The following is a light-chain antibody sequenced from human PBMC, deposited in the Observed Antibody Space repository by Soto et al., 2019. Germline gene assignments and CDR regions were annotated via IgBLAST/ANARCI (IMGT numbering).Light chain of an antibody. J-gene: IGLJ2*01. CDR3: QAWGTGIRV. CDR1: SGHSSYS. Sequence: QLVLTQSPSASASLGASVNLTCTLSSGHSSYSIAWHQQQPEKGPRYLINLNSDGSHTKGDGVPDRFSASSSGAERYLTISSLQSEDEADYYCQAWGTGIRVFGGGTKLTVL. CDR2: LNSDGSH. V-gene: IGLV4-69*01.